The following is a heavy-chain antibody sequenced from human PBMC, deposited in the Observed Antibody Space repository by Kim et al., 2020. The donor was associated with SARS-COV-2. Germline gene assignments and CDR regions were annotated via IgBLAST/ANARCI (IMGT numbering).Heavy chain of an antibody. CDR1: GFTVSSNY. CDR2: IYSGGST. J-gene: IGHJ4*02. CDR3: ARFSRYPRYYFDY. D-gene: IGHD1-1*01. Sequence: GGSLRLSCAASGFTVSSNYMSWVRQAPGNGLEWVSVIYSGGSTYYADSVKGRFTISRDNSKNTLYLQMNSLRAEDTAVYYCARFSRYPRYYFDYWGQGTLVTVSS. V-gene: IGHV3-53*01.